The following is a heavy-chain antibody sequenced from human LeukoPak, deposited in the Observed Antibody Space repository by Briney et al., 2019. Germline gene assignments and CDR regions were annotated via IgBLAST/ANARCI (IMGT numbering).Heavy chain of an antibody. CDR3: ARVRSEGSGRFWYYYMDV. Sequence: SETLSLTCTVSDDSISSGSYYWSWIRQPAGKGLEWIGRIYTSGSTNYNPSLKSRVTISVDTSKNQFSLKLTSVTAADTAVYYCARVRSEGSGRFWYYYMDVWGKGTTVTISS. CDR1: DDSISSGSYY. D-gene: IGHD3-10*01. J-gene: IGHJ6*03. CDR2: IYTSGST. V-gene: IGHV4-61*02.